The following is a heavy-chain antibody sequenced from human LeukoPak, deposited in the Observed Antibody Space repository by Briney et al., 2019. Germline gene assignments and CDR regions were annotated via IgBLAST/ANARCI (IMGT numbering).Heavy chain of an antibody. CDR3: AREIHDPFFDY. CDR2: ISSSSSYI. J-gene: IGHJ4*02. V-gene: IGHV3-21*01. D-gene: IGHD3-16*01. CDR1: GFTFSSYS. Sequence: GGSLRLSCAASGFTFSSYSMNSVRQAPGKGLEWVSSISSSSSYIYYADSVKGRFTISRDNAKNSLYLQMNSLRAEDTAVYYCAREIHDPFFDYWGQGTLVTVSS.